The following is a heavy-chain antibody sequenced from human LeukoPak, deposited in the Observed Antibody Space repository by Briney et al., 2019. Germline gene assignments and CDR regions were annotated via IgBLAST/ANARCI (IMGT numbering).Heavy chain of an antibody. J-gene: IGHJ4*02. CDR1: GFTFSSYG. CDR3: ARVGRVARSFDY. CDR2: ISYDGSNK. D-gene: IGHD5-12*01. V-gene: IGHV3-30*03. Sequence: GGSLRLSCAASGFTFSSYGMHWVRQAPGKGLEWVAVISYDGSNKYYADSVKGRFTISRDNAKNSVSLQMNSLRADDTAIYYCARVGRVARSFDYWGQGTLVTVSS.